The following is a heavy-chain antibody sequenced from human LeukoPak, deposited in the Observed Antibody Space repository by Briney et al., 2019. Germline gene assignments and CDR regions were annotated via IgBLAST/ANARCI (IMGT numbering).Heavy chain of an antibody. CDR1: GGSFSGYY. Sequence: KASETQSLTCAVYGGSFSGYYWSWIRQPPGKWLEWIGEINHSGSTNYNPSLKSRVTISVDTSKNQFSLKLSSVTAADTAVYYCARTPGYSSGWVDYWGQGTLVTVSS. V-gene: IGHV4-34*01. CDR3: ARTPGYSSGWVDY. J-gene: IGHJ4*02. D-gene: IGHD6-19*01. CDR2: INHSGST.